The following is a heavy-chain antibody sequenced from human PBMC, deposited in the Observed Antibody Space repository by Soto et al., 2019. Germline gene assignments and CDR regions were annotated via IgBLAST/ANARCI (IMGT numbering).Heavy chain of an antibody. CDR1: GTSVSNYY. D-gene: IGHD5-18*01. CDR3: ARGGIQLSYAFDY. J-gene: IGHJ4*02. CDR2: INTSGST. Sequence: QVQLQESGPGLVKPSETLSLTCSVSGTSVSNYYWSWIRQPAGKGLEHIGRINTSGSTSYNPSLKSRVTMSMDTSQTQIYLNLTSVTAADTAVYYCARGGIQLSYAFDYWGQGILVTVSS. V-gene: IGHV4-4*07.